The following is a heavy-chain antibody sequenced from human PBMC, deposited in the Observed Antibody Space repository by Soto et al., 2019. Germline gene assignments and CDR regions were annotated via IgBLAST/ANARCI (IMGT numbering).Heavy chain of an antibody. CDR1: GGSFSGYS. V-gene: IGHV4-34*01. D-gene: IGHD3-22*01. CDR2: INHSGST. J-gene: IGHJ4*02. CDR3: ARGNYYDSSGYYNR. Sequence: SETLSLTCAVYGGSFSGYSWSWIRQSPGKGLEWIGEINHSGSTNYNPSLKSRVTISVDTSKNQFSLKLSSATAADTAVYYCARGNYYDSSGYYNRWGQGALVTVS.